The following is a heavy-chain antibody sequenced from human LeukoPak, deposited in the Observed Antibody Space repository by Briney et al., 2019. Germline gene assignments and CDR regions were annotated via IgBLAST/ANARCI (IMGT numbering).Heavy chain of an antibody. CDR1: GFTVSSNY. J-gene: IGHJ4*02. V-gene: IGHV3-21*04. Sequence: GGSLRLSCAASGFTVSSNYMSWVRQAPGKGLEWVSYISGSTTDIYYADSVKGRFTISRDNAKNSLYLQMNSLRAEDTAVYYCARDAPSDYYGSGSFDYWGQGTLVTVSS. CDR2: ISGSTTDI. D-gene: IGHD3-10*01. CDR3: ARDAPSDYYGSGSFDY.